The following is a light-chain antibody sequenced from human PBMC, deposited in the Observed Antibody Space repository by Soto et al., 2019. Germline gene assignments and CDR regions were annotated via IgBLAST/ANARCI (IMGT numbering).Light chain of an antibody. V-gene: IGKV3-11*01. CDR2: DAS. Sequence: EIVLTQSPATLSLSLGERATLSCRASQSVSSYLAVYQQKPGQAPRLLIYDASNRATGIPARFSGSGSGTDFTLTISSLEPEDFAVYYWQQRSNWPYTFGQGTKLEIK. CDR3: QQRSNWPYT. J-gene: IGKJ2*01. CDR1: QSVSSY.